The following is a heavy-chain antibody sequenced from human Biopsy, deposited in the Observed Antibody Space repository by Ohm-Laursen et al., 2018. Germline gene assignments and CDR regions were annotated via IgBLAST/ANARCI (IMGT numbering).Heavy chain of an antibody. V-gene: IGHV1-18*01. J-gene: IGHJ4*02. CDR3: ARGEVTFGELIVSLDS. D-gene: IGHD3-16*02. CDR2: IRPLNGDT. CDR1: GYTLSESS. Sequence: ASVKVSCKVSGYTLSESSIHWVRQTPGQGLEWMGWIRPLNGDTKYGQKFQDRVTMTTDTSTSTVYMELTSLRSDDTAVYYCARGEVTFGELIVSLDSWGQGTLVTVSS.